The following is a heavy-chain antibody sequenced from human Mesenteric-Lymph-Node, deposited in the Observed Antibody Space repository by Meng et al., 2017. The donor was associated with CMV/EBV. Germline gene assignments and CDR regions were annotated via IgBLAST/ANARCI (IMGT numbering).Heavy chain of an antibody. J-gene: IGHJ4*02. CDR3: AKDRGWGTTDSYFDY. V-gene: IGHV3-74*01. CDR1: GFTFTDYY. D-gene: IGHD3-16*01. Sequence: GGSLRLSCAASGFTFTDYYMSWIRQAPGKGLEWVSRINGDGSNINYAESVKGRFTVSRDNSKSTLYLQMISLRAEDTALYYCAKDRGWGTTDSYFDYWGQGTLVTVSS. CDR2: INGDGSNI.